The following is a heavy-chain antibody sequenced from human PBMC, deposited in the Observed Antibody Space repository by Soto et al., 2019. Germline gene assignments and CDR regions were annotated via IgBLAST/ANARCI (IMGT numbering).Heavy chain of an antibody. CDR1: GFSPITSAVG. D-gene: IGHD4-17*01. Sequence: GPTLVNPTETITLTCRLSGFSPITSAVGVVWLHQPPGKALEWLALIYGNDAKCYSPSLKSRRTITTDTPKNQVALTVTSMDHVDTATYYCARVEMTTIGAVDYWGQGTQVADS. V-gene: IGHV2-5*01. CDR2: IYGNDAK. J-gene: IGHJ4*02. CDR3: ARVEMTTIGAVDY.